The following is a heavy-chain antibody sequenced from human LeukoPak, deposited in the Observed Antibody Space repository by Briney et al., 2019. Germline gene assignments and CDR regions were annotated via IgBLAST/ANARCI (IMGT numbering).Heavy chain of an antibody. CDR2: IRYDGSNK. D-gene: IGHD3-3*01. CDR3: AKDTDFWSGSYYYYYMDV. Sequence: PGGSLRLSCAASGFTFSSYGMHWARQAPGKGLEWVAFIRYDGSNKYYADSVKGRFTISRDNSKNTPYLQMNSLRAEDTAVYYCAKDTDFWSGSYYYYYMDVWGKGTTVTVSS. J-gene: IGHJ6*03. CDR1: GFTFSSYG. V-gene: IGHV3-30*02.